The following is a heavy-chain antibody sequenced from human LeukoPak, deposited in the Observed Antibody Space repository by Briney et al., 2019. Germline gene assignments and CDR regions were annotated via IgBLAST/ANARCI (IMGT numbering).Heavy chain of an antibody. D-gene: IGHD3-22*01. CDR2: INSDGSST. V-gene: IGHV3-74*01. CDR3: ARDGYYDSSGYYYDY. J-gene: IGHJ4*02. Sequence: GGSLRLSCAASGFTFSSYWMHWVRQAPGKGLVWVSRINSDGSSTSYADSVKGRFTISRDNAKSTLYLQMNSLRAEDTAVYYCARDGYYDSSGYYYDYWGPGTLVTVSS. CDR1: GFTFSSYW.